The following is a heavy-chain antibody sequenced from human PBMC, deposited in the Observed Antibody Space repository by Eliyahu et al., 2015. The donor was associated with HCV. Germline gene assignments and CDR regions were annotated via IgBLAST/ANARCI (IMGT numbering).Heavy chain of an antibody. J-gene: IGHJ3*01. CDR1: GLTISRNY. CDR2: XYTGGXT. CDR3: ARIFSGYYYGSASHYSQDGFDF. D-gene: IGHD3-10*01. Sequence: EVQLVESGGGLMQPGGSLRLSCAXSGLTISRNYMNWVRQAPGKGLEWVSVXYTGGXTYYADSVKGXFTISRDNSKNTLYLQMNSLRAEDTAAYYCARIFSGYYYGSASHYSQDGFDFWGQGTMVIVSS. V-gene: IGHV3-53*01.